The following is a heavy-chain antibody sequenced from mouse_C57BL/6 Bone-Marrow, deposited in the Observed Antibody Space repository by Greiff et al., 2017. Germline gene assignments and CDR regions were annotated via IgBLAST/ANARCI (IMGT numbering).Heavy chain of an antibody. D-gene: IGHD3-2*02. CDR3: ARWETAQAKAWFAY. J-gene: IGHJ3*01. CDR1: GYTFTSYW. CDR2: IDPSDSYT. V-gene: IGHV1-59*01. Sequence: VQLQQPGAELVMPGASVKLSCKASGYTFTSYWMHWVKQRPGQGLEWIGVIDPSDSYTNYNQKFKGKATLTVDTSSSTAYMQLSSLTSEDSAVYYCARWETAQAKAWFAYWGQGTLVTVSA.